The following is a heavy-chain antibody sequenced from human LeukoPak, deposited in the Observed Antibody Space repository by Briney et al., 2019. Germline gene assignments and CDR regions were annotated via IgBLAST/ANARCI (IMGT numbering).Heavy chain of an antibody. V-gene: IGHV3-9*01. D-gene: IGHD2/OR15-2a*01. CDR3: AKEGQFLYGMDV. CDR2: ISWNSGSI. Sequence: GGSLRLSCAASEFTFSTYAMSWVRQAPGKGLEWVSGISWNSGSIGYADSVKGRFTISRDNAKNSLYLQMNSLRAEDTALYYCAKEGQFLYGMDVWGQGTTVTVSS. J-gene: IGHJ6*02. CDR1: EFTFSTYA.